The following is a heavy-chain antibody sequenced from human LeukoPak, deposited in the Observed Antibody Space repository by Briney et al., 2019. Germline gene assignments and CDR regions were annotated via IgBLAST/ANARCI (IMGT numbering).Heavy chain of an antibody. CDR1: GYTFTSYY. J-gene: IGHJ5*02. CDR2: INPSGGST. Sequence: ASVTVSCKASGYTFTSYYMHWVRQAPGQGLEWMGIINPSGGSTSYAQKFQGRVTMTRDMSTSTVYMELSSLRSEDTAVYYCARGLGDHYRSGYYYGWFDPWGQGTLVTVSS. V-gene: IGHV1-46*01. D-gene: IGHD3-22*01. CDR3: ARGLGDHYRSGYYYGWFDP.